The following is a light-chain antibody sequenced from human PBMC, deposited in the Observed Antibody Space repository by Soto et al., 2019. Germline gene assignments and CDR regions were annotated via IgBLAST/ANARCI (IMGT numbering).Light chain of an antibody. Sequence: DIVMTQSPLSLPVTPGEPASISCRSSQSLLLSNGYNYLDWYLQKPGQSPHLLIYLGSNRASGVPDRFSGSGSGTDFTLKISRVEAEDVGVYYCMQALQTPPTFGQGTKVEIK. V-gene: IGKV2-28*01. CDR3: MQALQTPPT. J-gene: IGKJ1*01. CDR1: QSLLLSNGYNY. CDR2: LGS.